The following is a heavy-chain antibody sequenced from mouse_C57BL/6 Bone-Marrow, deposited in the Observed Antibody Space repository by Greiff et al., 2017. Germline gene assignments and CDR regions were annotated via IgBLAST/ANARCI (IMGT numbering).Heavy chain of an antibody. Sequence: QVQLQQSGPELVKPGASVKISCKASGYAFSSSWMNWVKQRPGKGLEWIGRIYPGDGDTNYNGKFKGKATLTADKSSSTAYMQLSSLTSEDSAVYFCANHYGSSYYYAMDYWGQGTSVTVSS. V-gene: IGHV1-82*01. CDR3: ANHYGSSYYYAMDY. CDR2: IYPGDGDT. D-gene: IGHD1-1*01. CDR1: GYAFSSSW. J-gene: IGHJ4*01.